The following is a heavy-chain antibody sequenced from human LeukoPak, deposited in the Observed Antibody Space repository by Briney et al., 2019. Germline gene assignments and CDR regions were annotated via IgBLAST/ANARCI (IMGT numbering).Heavy chain of an antibody. CDR1: GGSISSSSYY. V-gene: IGHV4-39*07. D-gene: IGHD4-11*01. Sequence: SETLSLTCTVSGGSISSSSYYWGWIRQPPGKGLEWIGSIYYSGSTYYNPSLKSRVTISVDTSKNQFSLKLSPVTAADTAVYYCARLSTVTTSFDYWAREPWSPSPQ. J-gene: IGHJ4*02. CDR2: IYYSGST. CDR3: ARLSTVTTSFDY.